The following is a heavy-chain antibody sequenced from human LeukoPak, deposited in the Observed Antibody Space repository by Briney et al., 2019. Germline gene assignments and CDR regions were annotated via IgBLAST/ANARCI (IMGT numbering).Heavy chain of an antibody. Sequence: GGSLRLSCAPSGFTFSTAWMTWVRQAPGKGLEWLGNINEGASVTNYVDSVRGRFSISRDNAKNTMYLQMSSLRVEDTAVYYCARDHHFGALDYWGQGTLVTVPS. CDR1: GFTFSTAW. CDR2: INEGASVT. CDR3: ARDHHFGALDY. D-gene: IGHD1-26*01. J-gene: IGHJ4*02. V-gene: IGHV3-7*01.